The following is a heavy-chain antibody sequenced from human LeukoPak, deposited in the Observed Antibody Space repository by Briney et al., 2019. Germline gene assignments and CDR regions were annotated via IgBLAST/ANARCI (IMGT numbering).Heavy chain of an antibody. D-gene: IGHD4-17*01. Sequence: GESLKISCKGSGYSFTSSWIGWVRQMPGKGLEWMGIVFLADSDTRYSPSFQGQVTFSADKSISTAYLQWSSLKASDSAMYYCARHGGAFDYWGQGTLVTVSS. J-gene: IGHJ4*02. V-gene: IGHV5-51*01. CDR2: VFLADSDT. CDR1: GYSFTSSW. CDR3: ARHGGAFDY.